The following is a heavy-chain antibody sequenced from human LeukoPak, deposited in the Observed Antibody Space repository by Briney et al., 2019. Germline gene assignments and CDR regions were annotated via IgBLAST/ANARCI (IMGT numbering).Heavy chain of an antibody. CDR3: ARIFCSSGSCFEYFQH. J-gene: IGHJ1*01. CDR1: GFTFSTYW. CDR2: IKQDGSEK. V-gene: IGHV3-7*01. Sequence: GGSLRLSCAGSGFTFSTYWMTWVRQAPGKGLEWVANIKQDGSEKYYVDSVKGRFTISRDNAKNSLFLQMNSLRAEDTAVYYCARIFCSSGSCFEYFQHWGQGTLVTVSS. D-gene: IGHD2-15*01.